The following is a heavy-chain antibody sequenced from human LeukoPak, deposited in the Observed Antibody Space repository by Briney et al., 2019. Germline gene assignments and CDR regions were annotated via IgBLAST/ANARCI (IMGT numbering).Heavy chain of an antibody. CDR2: IYYSGST. CDR1: GGSISSYY. Sequence: ASETLSLTCTVSGGSISSYYWSWIRQPPGKGLEWIGYIYYSGSTNYNPSLKSRVTISVDTSKNQFSLKLSSVTAADTAVYYCARAQGQWIQLPAYYYMDVWGKGTTVTISS. V-gene: IGHV4-59*01. J-gene: IGHJ6*03. D-gene: IGHD5-18*01. CDR3: ARAQGQWIQLPAYYYMDV.